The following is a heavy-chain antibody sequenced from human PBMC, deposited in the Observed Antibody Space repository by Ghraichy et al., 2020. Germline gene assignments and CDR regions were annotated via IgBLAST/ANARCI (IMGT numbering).Heavy chain of an antibody. CDR1: GYTFTGYY. V-gene: IGHV1-2*02. J-gene: IGHJ3*02. CDR2: INPNSGGT. Sequence: ASVKVSCKACGYTFTGYYMHWVRQAPGQGLEWMGWINPNSGGTNYAQKFQGRVTMTRDTSISTAYMELSRLRSDDTAVYYCARVRGSGYYAYAFDIWGQGTMVTVSS. D-gene: IGHD3-22*01. CDR3: ARVRGSGYYAYAFDI.